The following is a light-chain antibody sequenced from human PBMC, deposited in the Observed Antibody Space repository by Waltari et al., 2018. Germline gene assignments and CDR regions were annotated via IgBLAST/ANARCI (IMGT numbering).Light chain of an antibody. CDR2: GGN. V-gene: IGLV3-19*01. Sequence: SSELTQDPTVSVALGQTVSITCQGDSLRKYYASWYRQRPGQAPILVIYGGNNRPSGIPDRFSTSTSGDTASLTITETQAEDEGDYYCQSRDSYTDRVFGGGTKLTVI. CDR1: SLRKYY. J-gene: IGLJ3*02. CDR3: QSRDSYTDRV.